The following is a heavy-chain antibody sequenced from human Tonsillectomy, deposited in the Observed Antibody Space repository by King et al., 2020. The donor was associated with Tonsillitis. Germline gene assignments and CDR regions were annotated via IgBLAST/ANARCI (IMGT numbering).Heavy chain of an antibody. D-gene: IGHD5-18*01. J-gene: IGHJ4*02. CDR1: GFTFSSSA. CDR3: AEVVSTAMVYYFDY. Sequence: QLVQSGGGLVQPGGSLRLSCAASGFTFSSSAMTWVRQAPGKGLEWVSGISGSGGNTYYADSVKGRFTISRDNSKNTLFLQMNILGAEDTALYYCAEVVSTAMVYYFDYWGQGTLVTVSS. CDR2: ISGSGGNT. V-gene: IGHV3-23*04.